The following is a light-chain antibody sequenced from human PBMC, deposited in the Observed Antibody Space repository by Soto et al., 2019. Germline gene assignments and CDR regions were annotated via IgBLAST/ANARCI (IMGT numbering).Light chain of an antibody. Sequence: EIVLTQSPATLSLSPGERATLSCRASQSVSSYLAWYQQKPGQAPRLLIYDSSNRAAGIPARFSGSGSGTDFPLTISSLEPEDFAFYYCQRRSNWPRTFGQGTKVEIK. V-gene: IGKV3-11*01. J-gene: IGKJ1*01. CDR1: QSVSSY. CDR3: QRRSNWPRT. CDR2: DSS.